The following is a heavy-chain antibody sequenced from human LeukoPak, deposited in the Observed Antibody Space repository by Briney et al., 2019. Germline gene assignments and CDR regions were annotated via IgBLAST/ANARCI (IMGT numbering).Heavy chain of an antibody. J-gene: IGHJ4*02. CDR3: ARGQEWWTPEMYYYGSGSYYTENDY. D-gene: IGHD3-10*01. CDR2: MNPNSGNT. CDR1: GYTFTSYD. V-gene: IGHV1-8*01. Sequence: ASVKVSCKASGYTFTSYDINWVRQGAGQGLEWMGWMNPNSGNTGYAQKFQGRVTMTRNTSISTAYMELSSLRSEDTAVYYCARGQEWWTPEMYYYGSGSYYTENDYWGQGTLVTVSS.